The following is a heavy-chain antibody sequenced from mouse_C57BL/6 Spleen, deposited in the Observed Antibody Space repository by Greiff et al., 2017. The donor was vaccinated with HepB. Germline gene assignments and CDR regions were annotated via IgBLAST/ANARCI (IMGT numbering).Heavy chain of an antibody. CDR3: ASSNWGY. CDR1: GYSFTGYY. V-gene: IGHV1-43*01. J-gene: IGHJ3*01. CDR2: INPSTGGT. Sequence: EVKLVESGPELVKPGASVKISCKASGYSFTGYYMHWVKQSSEKSLEWIGEINPSTGGTSYNQKFKGKATLTVDKSSSTAYMQLKSLTSEDSAVYYCASSNWGYWGQGTLVTVSA.